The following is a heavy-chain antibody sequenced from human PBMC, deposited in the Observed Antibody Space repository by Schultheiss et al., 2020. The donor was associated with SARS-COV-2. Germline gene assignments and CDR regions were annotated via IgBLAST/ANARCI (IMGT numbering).Heavy chain of an antibody. CDR3: ARAVSGYDYSRFDY. CDR2: IYYSGST. Sequence: SETLSLTCTVSGGSISSYYWGWIRQPPGKGLEWIGYIYYSGSTNYNPSLKSRVTISVDTSKNQFSLKLSSVTAADTAVYYCARAVSGYDYSRFDYWGQGTLVTVSS. J-gene: IGHJ4*02. V-gene: IGHV4-59*08. CDR1: GGSISSYY. D-gene: IGHD5-12*01.